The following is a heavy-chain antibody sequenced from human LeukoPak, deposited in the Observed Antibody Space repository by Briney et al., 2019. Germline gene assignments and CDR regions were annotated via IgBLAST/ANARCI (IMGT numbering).Heavy chain of an antibody. CDR2: IYSSGST. D-gene: IGHD4-23*01. CDR3: ARGGKATVVTM. Sequence: SETLSLTCTVSGGSINSCYWSWIRQPAGKGLEWIGRIYSSGSTNYNPSLESRVSMSVDTSKNQFSLKLTSVTAADTALYYCARGGKATVVTMWGQGILVTVSS. V-gene: IGHV4-4*07. CDR1: GGSINSCY. J-gene: IGHJ4*02.